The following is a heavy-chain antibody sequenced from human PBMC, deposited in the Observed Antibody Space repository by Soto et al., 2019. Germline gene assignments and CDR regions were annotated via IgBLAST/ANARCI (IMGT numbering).Heavy chain of an antibody. J-gene: IGHJ4*02. V-gene: IGHV4-34*01. CDR1: GGSFSGYS. D-gene: IGHD6-13*01. CDR2: INHSGST. Sequence: QVQLQQWGAGLLKPSETLSLTCAVYGGSFSGYSWSWIRQPPGKGLEWIGEINHSGSTNCNPSLKSRVTISVDTSKNQFSLKLSSVTAAETAVYYCAREGRRVYASSWAYWGQGTLVTVSS. CDR3: AREGRRVYASSWAY.